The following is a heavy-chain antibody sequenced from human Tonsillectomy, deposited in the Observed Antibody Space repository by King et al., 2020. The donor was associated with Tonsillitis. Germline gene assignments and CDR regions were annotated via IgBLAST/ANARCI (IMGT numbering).Heavy chain of an antibody. V-gene: IGHV3-49*03. J-gene: IGHJ4*02. CDR1: GFTFGDYA. D-gene: IGHD3-22*01. CDR2: IRSKTYGGTT. CDR3: TRDRYYYDGSGSFLY. Sequence: VQLVESGGGLVQPGRSLRLSCTASGFTFGDYAMSWFRQAPGKGLEWVGFIRSKTYGGTTEYAAPVKGRFTISRDDSKSIAYLQMNSLKTEDTAVYYCTRDRYYYDGSGSFLYWGQGTLVTVSS.